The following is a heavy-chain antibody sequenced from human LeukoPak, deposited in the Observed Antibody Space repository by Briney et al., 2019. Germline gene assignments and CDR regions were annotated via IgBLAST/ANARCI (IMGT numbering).Heavy chain of an antibody. V-gene: IGHV1-46*01. Sequence: ASVKVSCKASGYTFTSYYMHWVRQAPGQGLEWMGIINPSGGSTSYAQKFQGRVTMTRDMSTSTVYMELSSLRSEDTAMYYCARCYYYGSGSYYNYESFPEYWGQGTLVTVSS. CDR1: GYTFTSYY. CDR3: ARCYYYGSGSYYNYESFPEY. D-gene: IGHD3-10*01. J-gene: IGHJ4*02. CDR2: INPSGGST.